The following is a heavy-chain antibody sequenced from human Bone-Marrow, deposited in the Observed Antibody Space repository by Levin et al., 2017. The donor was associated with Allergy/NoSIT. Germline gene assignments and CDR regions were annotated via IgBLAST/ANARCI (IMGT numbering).Heavy chain of an antibody. V-gene: IGHV3-9*01. Sequence: GGSLRLSCAVSGFTFDDYAMHWVRQVPGKGLEWVSGISWNSASIGYADSVRGRFTISRDNAKNSLHLQMNSLRLEDTAFYYCARDRVDHSGAFYGREIQHWGPGTMVTVAS. J-gene: IGHJ1*01. CDR2: ISWNSASI. D-gene: IGHD2/OR15-2a*01. CDR3: ARDRVDHSGAFYGREIQH. CDR1: GFTFDDYA.